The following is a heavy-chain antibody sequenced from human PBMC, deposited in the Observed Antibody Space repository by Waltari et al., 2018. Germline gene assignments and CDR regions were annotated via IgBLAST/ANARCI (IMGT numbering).Heavy chain of an antibody. V-gene: IGHV4-61*02. J-gene: IGHJ5*02. CDR1: GGSIRSSSYN. CDR2: IYTSGST. D-gene: IGHD4-17*01. Sequence: QVQLQESGPGLVKPSQTLSLTCTASGGSIRSSSYNWSWTRPPAGKGLEWIGRIYTSGSTNYNPSLKSRVTISVDTSKNQFSLKLSPVTAADTAVYYCARDGDPNWFDPWGQGTLVTVSS. CDR3: ARDGDPNWFDP.